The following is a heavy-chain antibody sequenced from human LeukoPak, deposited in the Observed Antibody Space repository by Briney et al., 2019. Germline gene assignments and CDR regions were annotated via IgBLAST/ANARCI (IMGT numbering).Heavy chain of an antibody. CDR2: INPNSGGT. CDR1: GYTFTGYY. Sequence: GASVKVSCKASGYTFTGYYMRWVRQAPGQGLEWMGWINPNSGGTNYAQKFQGRVTMTRDTSISTAYMELSRLRSDDTAVHYCARERLAPYYYYYYYMDVWGKGTTVTVSS. J-gene: IGHJ6*03. V-gene: IGHV1-2*02. D-gene: IGHD3-3*02. CDR3: ARERLAPYYYYYYYMDV.